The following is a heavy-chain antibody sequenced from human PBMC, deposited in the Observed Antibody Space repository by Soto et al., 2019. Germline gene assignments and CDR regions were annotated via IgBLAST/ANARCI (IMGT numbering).Heavy chain of an antibody. CDR2: INHSGST. CDR3: ARGRPRWFDP. CDR1: GGPFSGYY. J-gene: IGHJ5*02. Sequence: PSETLSLTCAVYGGPFSGYYWSWIRQPPGKGLEWIGEINHSGSTNYNPSLKSRVTISVDTSKNQFSLKLSSVTAADTAVYYCARGRPRWFDPWGQGTLVTVSS. V-gene: IGHV4-34*01.